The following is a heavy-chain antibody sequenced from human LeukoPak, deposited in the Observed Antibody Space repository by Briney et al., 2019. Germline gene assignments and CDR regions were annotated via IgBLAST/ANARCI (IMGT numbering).Heavy chain of an antibody. D-gene: IGHD2-2*01. J-gene: IGHJ4*02. CDR1: GFSISSGYF. CDR3: ARRISTRRGEPCSGTSCYFDY. Sequence: SETLSLTCAVSGFSISSGYFWAWIRQSPGKGLEWIGSIFHNGITYYNPSLKSRITISVDTSKNQFSLRLSSVTAADTAVYYCARRISTRRGEPCSGTSCYFDYWGQGSLVTVSS. CDR2: IFHNGIT. V-gene: IGHV4-38-2*01.